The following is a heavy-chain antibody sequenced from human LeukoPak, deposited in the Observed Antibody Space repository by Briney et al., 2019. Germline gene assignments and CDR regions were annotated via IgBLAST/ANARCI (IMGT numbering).Heavy chain of an antibody. J-gene: IGHJ4*02. D-gene: IGHD2/OR15-2a*01. CDR2: ISGRGGST. CDR1: GFTFNSYA. Sequence: GGSLRLSCAASGFTFNSYAMNWVRQAPGKGLEWVSAISGRGGSTYYADSVKGRFTISRDNSKNTLYLQMNSLRDEDTAVYYCASPQESGTTSFVGYWGQGTLVTVSS. V-gene: IGHV3-23*01. CDR3: ASPQESGTTSFVGY.